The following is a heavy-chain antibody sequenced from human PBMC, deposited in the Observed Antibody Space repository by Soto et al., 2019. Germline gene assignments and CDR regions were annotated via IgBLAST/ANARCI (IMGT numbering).Heavy chain of an antibody. V-gene: IGHV3-30*18. CDR3: AKKRHLGRQALDY. J-gene: IGHJ4*02. Sequence: QVQLVESGGGVVQPGRSLRLSCAASGFTFSSYGMHWVRQAPGKGLEWVAVISYDGSNKYYADSVKGRFTISRDNSKNTLYLQMNSLRAEDTAVYYCAKKRHLGRQALDYWGQGTLVTVSS. CDR2: ISYDGSNK. CDR1: GFTFSSYG.